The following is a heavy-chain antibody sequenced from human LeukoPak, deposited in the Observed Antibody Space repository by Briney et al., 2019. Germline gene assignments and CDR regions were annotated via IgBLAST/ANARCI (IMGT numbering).Heavy chain of an antibody. J-gene: IGHJ4*02. V-gene: IGHV3-30*04. CDR2: ISYDGSNK. CDR3: ARDTLYCSSTSCSYYFDY. Sequence: PGRSLRLSCAASGFTFSSYAMHWVRQAPGKGLEWEAVISYDGSNKYYADSVKGRFTISRDNSKNTLYLQMNSLRAEDTAVYYCARDTLYCSSTSCSYYFDYWGQGTLVTVSS. D-gene: IGHD2-2*01. CDR1: GFTFSSYA.